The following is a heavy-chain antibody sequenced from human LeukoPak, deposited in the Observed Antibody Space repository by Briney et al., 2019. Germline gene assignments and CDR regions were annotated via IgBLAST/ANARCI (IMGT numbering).Heavy chain of an antibody. CDR3: ARDLDSASFDY. CDR1: GYSLTSYA. CDR2: INTNTGNP. Sequence: GASVKVSCKASGYSLTSYALNWVRQAPGQGLEWMGWINTNTGNPTYAQGFTGRFVFSLDTSVSTAYLQISSLKAEDTAVYYCARDLDSASFDYWGQGTLVTVSS. D-gene: IGHD1-26*01. V-gene: IGHV7-4-1*02. J-gene: IGHJ4*02.